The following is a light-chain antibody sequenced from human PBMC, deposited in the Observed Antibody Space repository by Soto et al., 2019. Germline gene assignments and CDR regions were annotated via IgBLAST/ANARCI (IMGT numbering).Light chain of an antibody. Sequence: QSVLTQPPSASGSPGQSVTISCTGTSSDVGGYNYVSWYQHHPGKAPKLMIYEVSKRPSGVPDRFSGSKSGNTASLTVSGLHAEDEADYYCNSYAGSNNVVFGGGTKLTVL. CDR1: SSDVGGYNY. J-gene: IGLJ2*01. CDR2: EVS. V-gene: IGLV2-8*01. CDR3: NSYAGSNNVV.